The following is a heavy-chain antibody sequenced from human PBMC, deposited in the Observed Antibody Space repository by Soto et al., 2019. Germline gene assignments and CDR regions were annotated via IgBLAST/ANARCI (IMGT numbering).Heavy chain of an antibody. J-gene: IGHJ5*02. CDR3: ARLSGSWESRFGP. Sequence: QVQLQESGPGLVKPSQTLSLTCIVSGGSISSNDFYWSWIRQQPGKGLEWIGYIYYSGNTYYNPSLKSRVTILVDTSKNQFSLKVSSVTAADTAVYYCARLSGSWESRFGPLGQGTLVTVSS. CDR1: GGSISSNDFY. D-gene: IGHD6-13*01. V-gene: IGHV4-31*03. CDR2: IYYSGNT.